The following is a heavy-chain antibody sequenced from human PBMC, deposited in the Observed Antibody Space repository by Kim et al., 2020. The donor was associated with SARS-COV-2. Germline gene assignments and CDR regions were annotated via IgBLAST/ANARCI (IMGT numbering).Heavy chain of an antibody. D-gene: IGHD3-9*01. J-gene: IGHJ4*02. CDR1: GGSISSSSYY. CDR3: ARWLRFDCLTDPVDNFDY. CDR2: IDNSGST. Sequence: SETLSLTCTVSGGSISSSSYYWGWNRQPPGKEPEWIGSIDNSGSTYYNPSLKSRGTISVDTSKNQSPLKLSSVTAADTAVYYCARWLRFDCLTDPVDNFDYWGQGTLLTVCS. V-gene: IGHV4-39*01.